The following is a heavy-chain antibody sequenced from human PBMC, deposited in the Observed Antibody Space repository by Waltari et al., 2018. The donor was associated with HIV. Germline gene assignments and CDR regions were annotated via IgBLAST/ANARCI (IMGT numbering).Heavy chain of an antibody. Sequence: QVQLQESGPGLVKPSETLSLTCSVSGGSISSYYWRWIRQPPVQGLDWSGCISDSGSTNYNPSLKSRVTISVDTSKNQFSLKLSSVTAADTAVYYCARVGYYGSGGDRNRRSTYNWFDPWGQGTLVTVSS. D-gene: IGHD3-10*01. J-gene: IGHJ5*02. V-gene: IGHV4-59*13. CDR2: ISDSGST. CDR1: GGSISSYY. CDR3: ARVGYYGSGGDRNRRSTYNWFDP.